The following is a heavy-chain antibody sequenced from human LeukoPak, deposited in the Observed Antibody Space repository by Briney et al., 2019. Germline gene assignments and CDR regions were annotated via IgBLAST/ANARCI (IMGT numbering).Heavy chain of an antibody. CDR1: GFTFSSYA. Sequence: GGSLRLSCAASGFTFSSYAMSWVRQAPGKGLERVSAISGSGGSTYYADSVKGRFTISRDNSKNTLYLQMNSLRAEDTAVYYCATRTMVRGVATNTDYWGQGTLVTVSS. CDR2: ISGSGGST. V-gene: IGHV3-23*01. CDR3: ATRTMVRGVATNTDY. D-gene: IGHD3-10*01. J-gene: IGHJ4*02.